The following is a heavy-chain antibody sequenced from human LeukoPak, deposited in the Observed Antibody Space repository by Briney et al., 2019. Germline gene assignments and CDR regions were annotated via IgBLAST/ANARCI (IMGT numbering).Heavy chain of an antibody. CDR2: IKQDGSEK. D-gene: IGHD3-22*01. V-gene: IGHV3-7*01. Sequence: GGSLRLSCAASGFTFSSYGMSWVRQAPGKGLEWVANIKQDGSEKYYVDSVKGRFTISRDNAKNSLYLQMNSLRAEDTAVYYCAREKNYYDSRGGWFDPWGQGTLVTVSS. J-gene: IGHJ5*02. CDR3: AREKNYYDSRGGWFDP. CDR1: GFTFSSYG.